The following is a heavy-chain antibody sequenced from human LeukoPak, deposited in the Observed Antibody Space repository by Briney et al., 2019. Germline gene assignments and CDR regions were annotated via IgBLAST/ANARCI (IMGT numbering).Heavy chain of an antibody. CDR2: IIPIFGIA. V-gene: IGHV1-69*04. Sequence: GASVKVSCKASGGTFSSYAISWVRQAPGQGLEWMGRIIPIFGIANYAQKFQGRVTITADKSTSTAYMELSSLRSKDTAVYYCARGDTMVRGRTDYWGQGTLVTVSS. CDR3: ARGDTMVRGRTDY. CDR1: GGTFSSYA. J-gene: IGHJ4*02. D-gene: IGHD3-10*01.